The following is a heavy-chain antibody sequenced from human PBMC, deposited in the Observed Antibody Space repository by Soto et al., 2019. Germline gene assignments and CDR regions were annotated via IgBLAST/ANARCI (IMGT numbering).Heavy chain of an antibody. CDR1: GGSFSGYY. J-gene: IGHJ6*02. CDR3: ATPIEYSSSFDYYGMDV. V-gene: IGHV4-34*01. CDR2: INHSGST. D-gene: IGHD6-6*01. Sequence: PSETLSLTCAVYGGSFSGYYWSWIRQPPGKGLEWIGEINHSGSTNYTPSLKSRVTISVDTSKNQFSLKLSSVTAADTAVYYCATPIEYSSSFDYYGMDVWGQGTTVTVSS.